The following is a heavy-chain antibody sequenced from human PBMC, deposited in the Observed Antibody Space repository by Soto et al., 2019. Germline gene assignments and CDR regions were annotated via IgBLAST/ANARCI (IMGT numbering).Heavy chain of an antibody. CDR3: AVGVYGDHGGDYFDY. V-gene: IGHV3-48*02. CDR2: ISISSSPI. CDR1: GFTFTIYR. D-gene: IGHD4-17*01. Sequence: GGSRRRSCAASGFTFTIYRMNWVRQAPGEGLEWVSYISISSSPIYYADSVKGRFTISRDNAKNSLYLQMNSLRDEDTAVYYCAVGVYGDHGGDYFDYWGQGTLDTVSS. J-gene: IGHJ4*02.